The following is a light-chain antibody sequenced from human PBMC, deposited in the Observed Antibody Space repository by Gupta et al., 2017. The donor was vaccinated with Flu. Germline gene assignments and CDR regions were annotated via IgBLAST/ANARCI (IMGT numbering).Light chain of an antibody. CDR3: SQSLQFPRT. Sequence: RNTSQGRRNRDGRSYLYWYRQKPGKAPKLLIYEGSCWDSGVPERFSGSGSGTDFTLIISRMEAEDVVVYYCSQSLQFPRTFGQGTKVEIK. J-gene: IGKJ2*01. V-gene: IGKV2D-29*01. CDR2: EGS. CDR1: QGRRNRDGRSY.